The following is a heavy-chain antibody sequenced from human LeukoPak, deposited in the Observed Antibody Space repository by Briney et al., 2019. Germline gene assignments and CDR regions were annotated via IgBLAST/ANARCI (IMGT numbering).Heavy chain of an antibody. CDR1: GYTFTSYY. J-gene: IGHJ3*02. V-gene: IGHV1-18*04. CDR2: ISAYNGNT. D-gene: IGHD1-26*01. CDR3: ARDARWEEAFDI. Sequence: PGASVKVSCKASGYTFTSYYMHWVRQAPGQGLEWMGWISAYNGNTNYAQKLQGRVTMTTDTSTSTAYMELRSLRSDDTAVYYCARDARWEEAFDIWGQGTMVTVSS.